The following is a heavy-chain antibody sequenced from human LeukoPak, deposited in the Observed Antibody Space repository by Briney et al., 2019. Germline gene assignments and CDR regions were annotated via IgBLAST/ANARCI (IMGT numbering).Heavy chain of an antibody. Sequence: ASVKVSCKASGYTFTDYYMHWVRQAPGQGLEWMGWINPNSGGANYARKFQGRVTMTRDTSISTVFLEVSRLRSDDTAVYFCARGLGTVTTLNYYVAVWGQGTLVSASS. V-gene: IGHV1-2*02. CDR2: INPNSGGA. CDR3: ARGLGTVTTLNYYVAV. CDR1: GYTFTDYY. D-gene: IGHD4-17*01. J-gene: IGHJ4*02.